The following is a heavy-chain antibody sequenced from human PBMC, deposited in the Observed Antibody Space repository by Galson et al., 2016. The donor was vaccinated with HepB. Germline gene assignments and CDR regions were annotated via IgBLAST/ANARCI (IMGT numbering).Heavy chain of an antibody. CDR1: GFTSSNYW. V-gene: IGHV3-7*01. CDR3: ARDLGWWQQLQSDALDI. Sequence: SLRLSCAASGFTSSNYWMSWVRQAPGMGLEWVAHIKQDETEKYYVDSVKGRFTISRDNAKKSLYLQMNSLRAEDTAVYFCARDLGWWQQLQSDALDIWGQGTMVTVSS. J-gene: IGHJ3*02. CDR2: IKQDETEK. D-gene: IGHD6-13*01.